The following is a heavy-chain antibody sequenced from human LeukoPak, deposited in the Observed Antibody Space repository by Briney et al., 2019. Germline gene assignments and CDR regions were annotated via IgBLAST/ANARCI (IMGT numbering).Heavy chain of an antibody. J-gene: IGHJ5*02. D-gene: IGHD5-18*01. CDR2: IHYSGST. Sequence: SETLSLTCTVSGGSISSYYWSWIRQPPGKGREGIGEIHYSGSTNYNPPLKSRVTISVDTSKNQFSLKLSSVTAADTAAYYCARGGNRYSYGIRIAPYNWFDPWGQGTLVTVSS. CDR1: GGSISSYY. CDR3: ARGGNRYSYGIRIAPYNWFDP. V-gene: IGHV4-34*01.